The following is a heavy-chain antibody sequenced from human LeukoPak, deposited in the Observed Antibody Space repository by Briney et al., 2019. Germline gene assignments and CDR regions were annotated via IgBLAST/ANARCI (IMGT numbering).Heavy chain of an antibody. D-gene: IGHD2-15*01. CDR1: GFTVSSNY. V-gene: IGHV3-66*01. Sequence: GGSLRLSCAASGFTVSSNYMSWVRRAPGKGLEWVSVIYSGGSTYYADSVKGRFTISRDNSKNSLYLQMNSLRAEDTAVYYCARDHRVAGNFDYWGQGTLVTVSS. CDR3: ARDHRVAGNFDY. CDR2: IYSGGST. J-gene: IGHJ4*02.